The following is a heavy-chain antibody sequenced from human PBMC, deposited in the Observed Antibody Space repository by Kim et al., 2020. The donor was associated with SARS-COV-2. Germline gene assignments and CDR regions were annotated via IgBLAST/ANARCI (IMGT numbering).Heavy chain of an antibody. D-gene: IGHD5-12*01. V-gene: IGHV3-11*01. CDR3: ARDKMATNL. J-gene: IGHJ5*02. CDR2: SPT. Sequence: SPTYYADSVKGRFTNSRANAKNSLYLQMNSLRAEDTAVYYCARDKMATNLWGQGTLVTVSS.